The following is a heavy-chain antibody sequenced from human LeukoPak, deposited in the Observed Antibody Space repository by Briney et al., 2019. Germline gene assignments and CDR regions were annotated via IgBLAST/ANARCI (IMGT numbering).Heavy chain of an antibody. V-gene: IGHV1-18*01. Sequence: VASVKVSCKASGYTFINYDINWARQAPGQGLEWKGWISAYNGNTNYAQKLQGRVTMTTDTSTSTAYMELRSLRSDDTAVYYCARCQYCTNGVCYFGNWFDPWGQGTLVTVSS. CDR3: ARCQYCTNGVCYFGNWFDP. J-gene: IGHJ5*02. CDR1: GYTFINYD. CDR2: ISAYNGNT. D-gene: IGHD2-8*01.